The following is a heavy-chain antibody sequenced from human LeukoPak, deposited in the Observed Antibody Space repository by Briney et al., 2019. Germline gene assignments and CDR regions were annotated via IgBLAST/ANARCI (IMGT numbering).Heavy chain of an antibody. Sequence: GGSLRLSCAASGLTFSSHWMHWVRQAPGKGLEWVSGISWNSGSIGYADSVKGRFTISRDNAKNSLYLQMNSLRAEDTALYYCAKDSYGDPETFDYWGQGTLVTVSS. D-gene: IGHD4-17*01. J-gene: IGHJ4*02. V-gene: IGHV3-9*01. CDR1: GLTFSSHW. CDR2: ISWNSGSI. CDR3: AKDSYGDPETFDY.